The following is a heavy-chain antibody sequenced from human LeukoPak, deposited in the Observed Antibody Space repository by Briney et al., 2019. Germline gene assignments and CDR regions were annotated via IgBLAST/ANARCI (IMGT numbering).Heavy chain of an antibody. CDR2: IYYSGNT. J-gene: IGHJ5*02. CDR3: ARLGKWEPQDWFDP. D-gene: IGHD1-26*01. V-gene: IGHV4-39*01. Sequence: SETLSLTCTVSGGSISSSYYYWGWIRQPPGKGLEWIGSIYYSGNTYYNPSLESRVTISVDTSKNQFSLRLSSVTAADTAVYYCARLGKWEPQDWFDPWGQGTLVTVSS. CDR1: GGSISSSYYY.